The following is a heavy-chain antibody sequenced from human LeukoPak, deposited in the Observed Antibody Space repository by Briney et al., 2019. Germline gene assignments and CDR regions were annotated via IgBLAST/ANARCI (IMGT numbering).Heavy chain of an antibody. Sequence: GGSLRLSCAASGFTFNSYSMNWVRQAPGKGLEWVSYISSSSSTIYYADSVKGRFTISRDNAKNSLYLQMNSLRAEDTAVYYCARVPGYYDSSGLFDYWGQGTLVAVSS. CDR3: ARVPGYYDSSGLFDY. D-gene: IGHD3-22*01. CDR1: GFTFNSYS. J-gene: IGHJ4*02. CDR2: ISSSSSTI. V-gene: IGHV3-48*01.